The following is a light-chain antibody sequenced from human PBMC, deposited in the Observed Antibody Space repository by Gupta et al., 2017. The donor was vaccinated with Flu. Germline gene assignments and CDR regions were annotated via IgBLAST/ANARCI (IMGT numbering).Light chain of an antibody. CDR2: EVS. CDR1: SGALGGYNY. Sequence: QSALTQPASVSGCPGQSITISCTGTSGALGGYNYVSWYQQHPGKPPKLIIYEVSNRNSGVANRFAGSKSGNTAALTISGLQAEDEADYYCSAYTNTNARVVLCGGTKLTVL. CDR3: SAYTNTNARVV. J-gene: IGLJ2*01. V-gene: IGLV2-14*01.